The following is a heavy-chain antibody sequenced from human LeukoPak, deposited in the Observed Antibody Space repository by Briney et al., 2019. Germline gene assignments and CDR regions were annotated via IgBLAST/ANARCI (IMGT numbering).Heavy chain of an antibody. D-gene: IGHD3-22*01. CDR2: IYYSGST. Sequence: PSETLSLTCTVSGGSISSSSYYWGWIRQPPGKGLEWIGSIYYSGSTYYNPSLKSRVTISVDTSKNQFSLKLSSVTAADTAVCYCARDSMIVVVITTWNWFDPWGQGTLVTVSS. CDR1: GGSISSSSYY. V-gene: IGHV4-39*02. J-gene: IGHJ5*02. CDR3: ARDSMIVVVITTWNWFDP.